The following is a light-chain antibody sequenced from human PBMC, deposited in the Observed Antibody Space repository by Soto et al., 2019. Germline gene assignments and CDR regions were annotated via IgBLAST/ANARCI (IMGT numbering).Light chain of an antibody. CDR1: QNLHSF. Sequence: EIVLTQSPATLSVSPGERVTLSCRASQNLHSFLNWYQQRPGQAPRPLIYDGSKRAAGVPDRISGDGSWTDYTLTISSLEPEDFSVYYRQQRTRWPMTFGQGTRLEIK. J-gene: IGKJ5*01. CDR2: DGS. CDR3: QQRTRWPMT. V-gene: IGKV3-11*01.